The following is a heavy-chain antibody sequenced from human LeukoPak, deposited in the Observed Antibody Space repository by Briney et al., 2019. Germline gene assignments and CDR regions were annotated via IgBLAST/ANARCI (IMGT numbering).Heavy chain of an antibody. CDR1: GFTFTAYL. J-gene: IGHJ4*02. D-gene: IGHD3-22*01. Sequence: GGSLRLSCAASGFTFTAYLIHWVRQAPGKGLEWVAVMSSDGNAMFYADSVKGRFTIPRDNSKNTLYLQMNSLRAEDTAVYYCVRESEYDHSASFDYWGQGTLVTVSS. V-gene: IGHV3-30-3*01. CDR3: VRESEYDHSASFDY. CDR2: MSSDGNAM.